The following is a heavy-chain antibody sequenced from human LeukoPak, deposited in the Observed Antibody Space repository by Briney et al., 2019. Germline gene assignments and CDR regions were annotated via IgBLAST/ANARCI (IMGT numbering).Heavy chain of an antibody. Sequence: SETLSLTCTVSGGSISSGDYYWSWIRQPPRKGLEWIGYIYYSGSTYYNPSLKSRVTISVDTSKNQFSLKLSSVTAADTAVYYCARYYGSGSYYLHWGQGTLVTVSS. V-gene: IGHV4-30-4*01. J-gene: IGHJ4*02. CDR2: IYYSGST. CDR1: GGSISSGDYY. CDR3: ARYYGSGSYYLH. D-gene: IGHD3-10*01.